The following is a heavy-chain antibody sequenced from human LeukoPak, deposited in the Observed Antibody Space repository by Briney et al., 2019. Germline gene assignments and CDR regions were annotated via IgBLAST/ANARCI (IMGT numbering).Heavy chain of an antibody. CDR2: IYWDDDK. CDR3: AHYGSGSYYLPPYFDY. D-gene: IGHD3-10*01. V-gene: IGHV2-5*02. CDR1: GFSLSTSGVG. J-gene: IGHJ4*02. Sequence: SGPTLVNPTQTLTLTCTFSGFSLSTSGVGVGWIRQPPGKALEWLALIYWDDDKRYSPSLKSRLTITKDTSKNQVVLTMTNMEPVDTATYYCAHYGSGSYYLPPYFDYWGQGTLVTVSS.